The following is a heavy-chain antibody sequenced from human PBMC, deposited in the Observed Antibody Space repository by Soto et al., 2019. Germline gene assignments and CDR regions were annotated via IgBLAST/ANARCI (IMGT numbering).Heavy chain of an antibody. CDR2: IWYDGSNK. J-gene: IGHJ4*02. V-gene: IGHV3-33*01. CDR1: GFTFSSYG. D-gene: IGHD2-15*01. Sequence: QVQLVEYGGGVDQPGRSLRLSCAASGFTFSSYGMHWVRQAPGKGLEWVAVIWYDGSNKYYADSVKGRFTISRDNSKNTLYLQMNSLRAEDTAVYYCARDGYCSGGSCYSVPVFDYWGQGTLVTVSS. CDR3: ARDGYCSGGSCYSVPVFDY.